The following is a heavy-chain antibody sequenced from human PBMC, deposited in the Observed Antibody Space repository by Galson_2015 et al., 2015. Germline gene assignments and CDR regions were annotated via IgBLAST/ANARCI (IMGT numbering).Heavy chain of an antibody. V-gene: IGHV1-69*13. Sequence: SVKVSCKASGGTFSSYAISWVRQAPGQGLEWMGGIIPIFGTANYAQKFQGRVTITADESTSTAYMELSSLRSEDTAVYYCARSPKYDYVWGSLDYWGQGTLVTVSS. CDR3: ARSPKYDYVWGSLDY. CDR1: GGTFSSYA. D-gene: IGHD3-16*01. CDR2: IIPIFGTA. J-gene: IGHJ4*02.